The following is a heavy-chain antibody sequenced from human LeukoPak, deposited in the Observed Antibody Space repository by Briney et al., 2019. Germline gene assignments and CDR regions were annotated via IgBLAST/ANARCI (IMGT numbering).Heavy chain of an antibody. Sequence: GGSLRLSCAASGFTFDDYAMHWVRQAPGKGLEWVSLISWDGGSTYYADSVKGRFTISRDNSKNSLYLQMNSLRAEDTALYYCAKEAVATINYYYMDVWGKGTTVTVSS. V-gene: IGHV3-43D*03. CDR2: ISWDGGST. CDR3: AKEAVATINYYYMDV. CDR1: GFTFDDYA. D-gene: IGHD5-12*01. J-gene: IGHJ6*03.